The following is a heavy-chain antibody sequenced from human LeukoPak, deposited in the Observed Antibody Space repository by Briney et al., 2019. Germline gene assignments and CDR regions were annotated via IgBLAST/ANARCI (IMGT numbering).Heavy chain of an antibody. D-gene: IGHD6-25*01. V-gene: IGHV6-1*01. CDR2: TYYRSKWYN. CDR3: GRDIGAAIGH. Sequence: SQTLSLTCAISGDSVSSYSAGWNWIWQSPSRGLEWLGRTYYRSKWYNEYALSVRSRITISPDTSKNQVSLQLNSVTPDDTAFYYCGRDIGAAIGHWGQGTLVTLSS. J-gene: IGHJ4*02. CDR1: GDSVSSYSAG.